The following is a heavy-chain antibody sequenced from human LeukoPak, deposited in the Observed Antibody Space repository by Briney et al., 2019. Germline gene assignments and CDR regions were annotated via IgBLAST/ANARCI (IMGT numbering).Heavy chain of an antibody. D-gene: IGHD6-13*01. CDR3: ARGGAQQLLRTWLDP. V-gene: IGHV3-43*02. CDR2: GSGDGGRT. J-gene: IGHJ5*02. Sequence: PGGSLTLSCAASGFTFDNYAMHWVRHAPGRDLVWVSVGSGDGGRTFYGDSVKGRFTISRDNSKTSLYLQMNSLRTEDSAMYYCARGGAQQLLRTWLDPWGQGTLVTVSS. CDR1: GFTFDNYA.